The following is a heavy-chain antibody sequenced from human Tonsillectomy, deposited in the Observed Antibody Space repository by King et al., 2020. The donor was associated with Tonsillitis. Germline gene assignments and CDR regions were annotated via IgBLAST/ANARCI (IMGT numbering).Heavy chain of an antibody. J-gene: IGHJ5*02. CDR2: IRSKAYGGTT. Sequence: VQLVESGGGLVQPGRSLRLSCTASGFIFDDYAMSWVRQAPGKGLEWVSFIRSKAYGGTTEYAASVKGRFTISRDDSKNIAYLQMNSLITEDTAVYYCTRRAVINYCDPWGQGTLVTVPS. CDR1: GFIFDDYA. CDR3: TRRAVINYCDP. D-gene: IGHD3-16*02. V-gene: IGHV3-49*04.